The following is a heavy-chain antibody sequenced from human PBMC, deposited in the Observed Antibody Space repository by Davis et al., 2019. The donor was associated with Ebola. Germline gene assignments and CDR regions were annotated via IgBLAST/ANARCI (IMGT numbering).Heavy chain of an antibody. CDR3: VIPMPRGGD. CDR2: ISYDGSNK. D-gene: IGHD2-2*01. V-gene: IGHV3-30*04. CDR1: GFTFSSYA. Sequence: GESLKISCAASGFTFSSYAMHWVRQAPGKGLEWVALISYDGSNKYYADSVRGRFTISRDNSKNTLYLQMNSLRAEDTAVYYCVIPMPRGGDWGQGTLVTVSS. J-gene: IGHJ4*02.